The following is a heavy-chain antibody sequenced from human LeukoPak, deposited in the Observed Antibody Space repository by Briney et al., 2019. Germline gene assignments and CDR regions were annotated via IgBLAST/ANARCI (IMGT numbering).Heavy chain of an antibody. CDR3: ARARGVDSGVDY. V-gene: IGHV3-43D*04. CDR2: ISWDGGST. CDR1: GFTFDDYA. Sequence: GGSLRLSCAASGFTFDDYAMHWVRQAPGKGLEWVSLISWDGGSTYYADSVKGRFTISRDNSKNSLYLQMNSLRAEDTALYYCARARGVDSGVDYWGQGTLVTVSS. D-gene: IGHD4-17*01. J-gene: IGHJ4*02.